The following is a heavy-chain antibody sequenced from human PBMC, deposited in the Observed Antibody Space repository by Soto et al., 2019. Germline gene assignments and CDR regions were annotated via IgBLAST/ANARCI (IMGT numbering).Heavy chain of an antibody. CDR3: ARDRLAVITAASYQ. CDR1: GFTFSAYS. V-gene: IGHV3-21*02. D-gene: IGHD6-13*01. CDR2: ISSSGSTL. J-gene: IGHJ6*01. Sequence: EVQLVESGGGLVRPGGSLRLSCAASGFTFSAYSMNWVRQAPEKGLEWVSSISSSGSTLYYADSVKGRFTISRNNAKNSLLLQMTIRAVDATAVNYCARDRLAVITAASYQWGQGKRVNVPS.